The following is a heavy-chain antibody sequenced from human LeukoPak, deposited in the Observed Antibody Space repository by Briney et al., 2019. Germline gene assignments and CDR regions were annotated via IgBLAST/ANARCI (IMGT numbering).Heavy chain of an antibody. CDR3: ARGRNWNYGGWFDP. V-gene: IGHV4-34*01. CDR2: INHSGST. CDR1: GGSFSGYY. D-gene: IGHD1-7*01. J-gene: IGHJ5*02. Sequence: SETLSLTCGVYGGSFSGYYWSWIRQPPGKGLEWIGEINHSGSTNHNPSLKSRVTISVDTSKNQFSLKLTSVTAADMAVYYCARGRNWNYGGWFDPWGQGTLVTVSS.